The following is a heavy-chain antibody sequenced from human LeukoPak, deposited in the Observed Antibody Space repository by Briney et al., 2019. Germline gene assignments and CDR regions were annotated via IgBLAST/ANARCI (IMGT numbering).Heavy chain of an antibody. J-gene: IGHJ3*02. Sequence: PSETLSLTCAVSGYSITRGYSWGWIRQPPGKGLEWIGSIYHSGSFYNPSLKSRVTISVDTSKNQFSLKLSSVTAADMAVYYCARFDYVWETHGMDAFDIWGQGTMVTVSS. CDR1: GYSITRGYS. CDR3: ARFDYVWETHGMDAFDI. V-gene: IGHV4-38-2*01. D-gene: IGHD3-16*01. CDR2: IYHSGS.